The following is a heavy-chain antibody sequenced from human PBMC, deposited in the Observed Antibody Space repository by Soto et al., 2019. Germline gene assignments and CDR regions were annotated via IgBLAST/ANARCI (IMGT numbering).Heavy chain of an antibody. CDR3: ARGMVYEIYYYYMDV. D-gene: IGHD2-8*01. Sequence: ASVKVSCKASGYTFTSYDINWVRQATGQGLEWMGWMNPNSGNTGYAQKFQGRVTMTRNTSISTAYMELSSLRSEDTAVYYCARGMVYEIYYYYMDVWGKGTTVTVSS. CDR2: MNPNSGNT. J-gene: IGHJ6*03. V-gene: IGHV1-8*01. CDR1: GYTFTSYD.